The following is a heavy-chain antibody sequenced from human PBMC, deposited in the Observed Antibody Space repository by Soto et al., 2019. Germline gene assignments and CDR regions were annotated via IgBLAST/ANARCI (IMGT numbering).Heavy chain of an antibody. D-gene: IGHD2-2*01. CDR1: GFTFSSYG. J-gene: IGHJ6*02. CDR2: ISYDGSNK. CDR3: AKELGYCSSTSCSPNYYYYGMDV. V-gene: IGHV3-30*18. Sequence: GGSLRLSCAASGFTFSSYGMHWVRQAPGKGLEWVAVISYDGSNKYYADSVKGRFTISRDNSKNTLYLQMNSLRAEDTAVYYCAKELGYCSSTSCSPNYYYYGMDVWGQGTTVTVSS.